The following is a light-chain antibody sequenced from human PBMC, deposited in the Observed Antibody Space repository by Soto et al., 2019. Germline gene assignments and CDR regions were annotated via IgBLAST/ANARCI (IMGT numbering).Light chain of an antibody. CDR2: DVS. V-gene: IGLV2-14*01. CDR1: SSDVGAYNY. Sequence: QSVLTQPASVSGSPGQSITISCTGTSSDVGAYNYVSWYQQHPGKAPKLMIYDVSNRPSGVSNRFSGSKSGNTASLSISGLQAEDEADYYCSSHTNISPYVFGTGTKVTVL. J-gene: IGLJ1*01. CDR3: SSHTNISPYV.